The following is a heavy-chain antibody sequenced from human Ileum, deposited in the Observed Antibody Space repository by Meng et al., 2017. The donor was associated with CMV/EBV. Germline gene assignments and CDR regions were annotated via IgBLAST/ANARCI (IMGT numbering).Heavy chain of an antibody. CDR2: IIPMFGIA. D-gene: IGHD2-2*01. CDR3: ARGPWLRSTSCLRY. CDR1: GGTFSSYA. Sequence: SVKVSCKASGGTFSSYAISWVRQAPGQGLEWMGGIIPMFGIANYAQKFQGRVTITTDESTSTTYMELSSLRSEDTAVYYCARGPWLRSTSCLRYWGQGTLVTVSS. V-gene: IGHV1-69*05. J-gene: IGHJ4*02.